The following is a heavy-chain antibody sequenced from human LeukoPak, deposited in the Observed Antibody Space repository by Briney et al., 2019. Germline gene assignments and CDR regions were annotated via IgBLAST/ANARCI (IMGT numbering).Heavy chain of an antibody. D-gene: IGHD3-22*01. V-gene: IGHV4-61*02. J-gene: IGHJ2*01. CDR3: ARDSIAYDGWYFDL. CDR2: IYTSGST. Sequence: SETLSLTCTVSGGSISSGSYYWSWIRQPAGKGLEWIGRIYTSGSTNYNPSLKSRVTISVDTSKNQFSLKLSSVTAADTAVYYCARDSIAYDGWYFDLWGRGTLVTVSS. CDR1: GGSISSGSYY.